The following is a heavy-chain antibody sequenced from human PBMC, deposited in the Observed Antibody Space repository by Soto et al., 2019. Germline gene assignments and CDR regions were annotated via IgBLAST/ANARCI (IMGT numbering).Heavy chain of an antibody. Sequence: QVQLVQSGAEVKKPGSSVKVSCKASGGTFSSYAISWVRQAPGQGLEWMGGIIPIFGTANYAQKFQGRVTITADESTSTAYMELSSLRSEDTAVYYCARDRVLQSSGLLYYGMDVWGQGTTVTVSS. CDR3: ARDRVLQSSGLLYYGMDV. CDR2: IIPIFGTA. D-gene: IGHD1-26*01. V-gene: IGHV1-69*01. J-gene: IGHJ6*02. CDR1: GGTFSSYA.